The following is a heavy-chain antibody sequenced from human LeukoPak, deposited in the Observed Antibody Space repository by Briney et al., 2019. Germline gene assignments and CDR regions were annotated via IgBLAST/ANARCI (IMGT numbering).Heavy chain of an antibody. D-gene: IGHD3-3*01. CDR1: GFTFSSYW. V-gene: IGHV3-74*01. J-gene: IGHJ4*02. CDR2: INSDGSST. Sequence: PGGSLRLSCAASGFTFSSYWMHWVRQAPGKGLVWVSRINSDGSSTSYAESVKGRVTISRDNAKNTLYLKMNSLRAEDTAVYYCARDQIFGVVIPFDYWGQGTLVTVSS. CDR3: ARDQIFGVVIPFDY.